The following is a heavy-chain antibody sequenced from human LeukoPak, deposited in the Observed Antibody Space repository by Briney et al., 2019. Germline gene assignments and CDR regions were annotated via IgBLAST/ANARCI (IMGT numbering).Heavy chain of an antibody. V-gene: IGHV1-2*02. CDR2: INPNSGGT. CDR3: ASGFGGGYSYGYFPTDY. Sequence: ASVKVSCKASGYTFTGYYMHWVRQAPGQGLEWMGWINPNSGGTNYAQKFQGRVTMTRDTSISTAYMELSRLRSDDTAAYYCASGFGGGYSYGYFPTDYWGQGTLVTVSS. J-gene: IGHJ4*02. CDR1: GYTFTGYY. D-gene: IGHD5-18*01.